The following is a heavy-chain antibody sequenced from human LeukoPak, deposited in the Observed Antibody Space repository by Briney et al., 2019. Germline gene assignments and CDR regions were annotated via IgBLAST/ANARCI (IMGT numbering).Heavy chain of an antibody. V-gene: IGHV4-4*07. Sequence: PSETLSLTCTVSGGSISSYWWSWIRQPAGKGLEWIGRIYAGGSTNYNPSLKSQVTMSVDTSKNQLSLKMSSLSGADRAMYYCARNWRDAFDFWGQGTVVTVS. CDR3: ARNWRDAFDF. J-gene: IGHJ3*01. CDR1: GGSISSYW. CDR2: IYAGGST.